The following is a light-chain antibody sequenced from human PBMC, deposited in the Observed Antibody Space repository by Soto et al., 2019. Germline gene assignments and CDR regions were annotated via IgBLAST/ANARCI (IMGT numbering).Light chain of an antibody. CDR3: TSYTGSNTLEV. CDR2: DVN. J-gene: IGLJ1*01. V-gene: IGLV2-14*03. CDR1: SSDIGAYNY. Sequence: QSALTQPASVSGSPGQSITISCTGTSSDIGAYNYVSWYRQHPGKAPQLLIYDVNNRPSGVSHRFSGSKSGNTASLTISGLQSEDGADYFCTSYTGSNTLEVFGPGTKLTVL.